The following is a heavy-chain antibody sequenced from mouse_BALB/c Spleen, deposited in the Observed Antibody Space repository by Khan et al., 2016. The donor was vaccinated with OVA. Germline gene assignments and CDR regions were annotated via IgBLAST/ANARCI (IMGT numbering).Heavy chain of an antibody. J-gene: IGHJ4*01. CDR1: GYSITSGYA. D-gene: IGHD1-1*01. V-gene: IGHV3-2*02. CDR3: ARKNYYGYAMDY. Sequence: EVQLVESGPDLVKPSQSLSLTCTVTGYSITSGYAWNWIRQFPGNKLEWMGYISYSGSTSYNPSLRSRISITRDTSKNQFFLQLNSVTTEDTATYYCARKNYYGYAMDYWGQGTSVTVSS. CDR2: ISYSGST.